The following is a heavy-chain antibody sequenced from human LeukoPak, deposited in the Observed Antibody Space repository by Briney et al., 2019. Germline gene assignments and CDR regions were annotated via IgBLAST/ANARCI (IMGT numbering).Heavy chain of an antibody. CDR2: IYSGGST. J-gene: IGHJ4*02. Sequence: GGSLKLSCAASGFTVSSNYMTWVRQAPGKGLEWVSIIYSGGSTSYADSVKGRFTISRDNSKNTLYLQMNSLRAEDTAVYYCARDVVGATYFDWGQGTLVTVSS. V-gene: IGHV3-53*01. CDR3: ARDVVGATYFD. CDR1: GFTVSSNY. D-gene: IGHD1-26*01.